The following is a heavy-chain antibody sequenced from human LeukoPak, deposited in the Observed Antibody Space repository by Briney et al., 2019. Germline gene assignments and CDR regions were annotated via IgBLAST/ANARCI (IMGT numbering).Heavy chain of an antibody. Sequence: PSETLSLTCSVSGGSISSYCWSWIRQPAGKGLEWIGRIYTSGSTHYNPSLKSRVTMSVDTSKNQLSPKLTSLTAADTAVYYCARDRGDSSGYYPDYWGQGTLVTVSS. D-gene: IGHD3-22*01. J-gene: IGHJ4*02. CDR3: ARDRGDSSGYYPDY. CDR1: GGSISSYC. CDR2: IYTSGST. V-gene: IGHV4-4*07.